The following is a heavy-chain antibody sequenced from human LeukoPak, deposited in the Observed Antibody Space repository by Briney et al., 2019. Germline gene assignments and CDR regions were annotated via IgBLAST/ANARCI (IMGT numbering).Heavy chain of an antibody. D-gene: IGHD3-22*01. CDR2: IYYSGST. V-gene: IGHV4-39*07. CDR3: AREGSYYYDSSGYYGG. J-gene: IGHJ4*02. CDR1: GGSISSSSYY. Sequence: SETLSLTCTVSGGSISSSSYYWGWIRQPPGRGLEWIGSIYYSGSTYYNPSLKSRVTISVDTSKNQFSLKLSSVTAADTAVYYCAREGSYYYDSSGYYGGWGQGTLVTVSS.